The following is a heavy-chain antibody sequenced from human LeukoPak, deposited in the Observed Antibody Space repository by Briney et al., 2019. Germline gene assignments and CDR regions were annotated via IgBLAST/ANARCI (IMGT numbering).Heavy chain of an antibody. D-gene: IGHD2-2*01. CDR1: GFTVSRNY. CDR2: MYSDGST. V-gene: IGHV3-66*01. Sequence: GGSLRLSCAASGFTVSRNYMSWVRQAPGKGLDWVSIMYSDGSTYYADSVKGRFTISRDSSKNTLYLQMNSLRVEDTAVYYCTRGKLIVLVPAPIWGQGTMVTVSS. CDR3: TRGKLIVLVPAPI. J-gene: IGHJ3*02.